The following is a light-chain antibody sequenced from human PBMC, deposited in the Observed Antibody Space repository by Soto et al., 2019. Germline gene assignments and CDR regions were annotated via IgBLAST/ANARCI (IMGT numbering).Light chain of an antibody. CDR2: EVT. V-gene: IGLV2-14*01. Sequence: QSVLTQPASVSGSPGQSIFISCTGTRSDVGAYNYVSWYQQHPGKAPKLMISEVTNRPSGVSDRFSGSKSGNTASLTISGLQAEDEAAYYCSSFTSGFTFVFGTGTKVTVL. CDR3: SSFTSGFTFV. J-gene: IGLJ1*01. CDR1: RSDVGAYNY.